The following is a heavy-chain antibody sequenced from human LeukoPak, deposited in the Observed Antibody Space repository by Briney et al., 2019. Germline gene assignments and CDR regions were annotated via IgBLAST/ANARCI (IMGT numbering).Heavy chain of an antibody. CDR2: IYPDDSDT. CDR3: ARHYPGGDYFIDY. V-gene: IGHV5-51*01. J-gene: IGHJ4*02. Sequence: GESLKISCMGSGYSFTRYWIGWVRQMPGKGLEWVGIIYPDDSDTRYSPSFQDQVIISADKSISTAYLQWSSLKASDTAMYYCARHYPGGDYFIDYWGQGTLVTVSS. CDR1: GYSFTRYW. D-gene: IGHD4-17*01.